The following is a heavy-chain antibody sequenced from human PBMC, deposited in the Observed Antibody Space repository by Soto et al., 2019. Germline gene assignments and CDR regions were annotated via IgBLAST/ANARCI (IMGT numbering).Heavy chain of an antibody. CDR3: ARHRRYYYMDV. J-gene: IGHJ6*03. CDR2: IYYSGST. Sequence: QMQLQESGPGLVKPSETLSLTCTVSGGTISSSSYYWGWIRQPPGKGLEWIGTIYYSGSTYYNPSLKGRVTISVDTSENQFSLNLIFVNVADTAVYYCARHRRYYYMDVWGKGTTVTVSS. CDR1: GGTISSSSYY. D-gene: IGHD6-6*01. V-gene: IGHV4-39*01.